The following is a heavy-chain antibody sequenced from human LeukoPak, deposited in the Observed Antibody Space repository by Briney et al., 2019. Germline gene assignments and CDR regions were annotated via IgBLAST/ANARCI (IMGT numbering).Heavy chain of an antibody. Sequence: GGSLRLSCAASGFTFSSYSMNWVCQAPGKGLEWGSSISSSSSYIYYADSVKGRFTISRDNAKNSLYLQMNSLRAEDTAVYYCARDQGYSSSSDGFDYWGQGTLVTVSS. CDR2: ISSSSSYI. V-gene: IGHV3-21*01. CDR1: GFTFSSYS. CDR3: ARDQGYSSSSDGFDY. J-gene: IGHJ4*02. D-gene: IGHD6-6*01.